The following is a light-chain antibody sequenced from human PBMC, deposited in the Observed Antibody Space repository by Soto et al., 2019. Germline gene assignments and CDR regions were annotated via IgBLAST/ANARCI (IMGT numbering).Light chain of an antibody. V-gene: IGKV1-12*01. J-gene: IGKJ4*01. CDR2: AAS. CDR1: QGIDSW. Sequence: DIQMTQSPSTVSAFVGDRVTITCRASQGIDSWLAWYQQKPGKAPKLLIHAASTLQSGVPSRFTGSGSGTHFTLTISSLQPEDFATCYCQQANTFPLTFGGGTKVEIK. CDR3: QQANTFPLT.